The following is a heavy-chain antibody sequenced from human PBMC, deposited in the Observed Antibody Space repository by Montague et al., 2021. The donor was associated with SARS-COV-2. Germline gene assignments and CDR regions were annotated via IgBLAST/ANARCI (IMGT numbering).Heavy chain of an antibody. V-gene: IGHV4-39*01. Sequence: SETLSLTCTVSGGSISSSSHYWGWIRQPPGKGLEWIGSIYYSGSTYYNPSLKSRVTISVDTSKNQFSLKLSSVTAADTAVFYCARHSGDYTIFGVVIYYMDVWGKGTTDNVYS. D-gene: IGHD3-3*01. J-gene: IGHJ6*03. CDR3: ARHSGDYTIFGVVIYYMDV. CDR1: GGSISSSSHY. CDR2: IYYSGST.